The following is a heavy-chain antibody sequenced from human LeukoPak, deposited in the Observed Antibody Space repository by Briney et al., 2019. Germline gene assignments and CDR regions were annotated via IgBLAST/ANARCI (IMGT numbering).Heavy chain of an antibody. V-gene: IGHV3-21*06. CDR1: GFSFSTYT. CDR3: LRGDSRDF. Sequence: GGSLRLSCAACGFSFSTYTMNWARQAPGKGLEWVASINSGGTTTHYAFSVKGRFTISRDNAQNVLYLQMNGLRGDDAAVYYCLRGDSRDFWGQGTLVTVSS. CDR2: INSGGTTT. D-gene: IGHD3-22*01. J-gene: IGHJ4*02.